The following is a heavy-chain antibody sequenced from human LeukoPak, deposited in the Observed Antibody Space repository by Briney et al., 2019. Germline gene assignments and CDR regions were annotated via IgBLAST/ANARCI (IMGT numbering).Heavy chain of an antibody. CDR1: VYTLTELS. CDR2: FDPEDGET. J-gene: IGHJ4*02. CDR3: ATGYSSSWDVSNYYFDY. D-gene: IGHD6-13*01. Sequence: ASVKVSCKFSVYTLTELSMHWLRQAPGKGLEWMGGFDPEDGETIYAQKFQGRVTMTEDTSTDTAYMELSSLRSEDTAVYYCATGYSSSWDVSNYYFDYWGQGTLVTVSS. V-gene: IGHV1-24*01.